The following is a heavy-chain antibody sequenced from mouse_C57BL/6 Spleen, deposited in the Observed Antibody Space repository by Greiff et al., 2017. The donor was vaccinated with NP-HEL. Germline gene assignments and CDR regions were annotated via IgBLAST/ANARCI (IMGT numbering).Heavy chain of an antibody. CDR3: AREGILLRSFAY. V-gene: IGHV1-52*01. J-gene: IGHJ3*01. D-gene: IGHD1-1*01. CDR1: GYTFTSYW. Sequence: QVQLQQPGAELVRPGSSVKLSCKASGYTFTSYWMHWVKQRPIQGLEWIGNIDPSDSETHYNQKFKDKATLTVDKSSSTAYMQLSSLTSEDSAVYYCAREGILLRSFAYWGQGTLVTVSA. CDR2: IDPSDSET.